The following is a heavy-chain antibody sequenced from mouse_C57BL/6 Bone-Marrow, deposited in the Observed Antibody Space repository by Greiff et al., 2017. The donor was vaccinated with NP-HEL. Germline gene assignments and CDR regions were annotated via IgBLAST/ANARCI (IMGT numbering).Heavy chain of an antibody. J-gene: IGHJ3*01. D-gene: IGHD1-1*01. V-gene: IGHV8-8*01. Sequence: QVQLQQSGPGILQPSQTLSLTCSFSGFSLSTFGMGLGWIRQPSGKGLEWLAHIWWDDDKYYNPALKSRLTISKDTSKNQVFLKIANVDTADTATYYCARPYYYGSPAWFAYWGQGTLVTVSA. CDR3: ARPYYYGSPAWFAY. CDR2: IWWDDDK. CDR1: GFSLSTFGMG.